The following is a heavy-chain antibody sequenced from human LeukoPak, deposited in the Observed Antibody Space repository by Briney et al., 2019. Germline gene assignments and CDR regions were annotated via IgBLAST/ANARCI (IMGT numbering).Heavy chain of an antibody. CDR3: AREKNYYDSSGYYHLDY. V-gene: IGHV1-69*13. J-gene: IGHJ4*02. CDR2: IIPIFGTA. D-gene: IGHD3-22*01. CDR1: GGTFSSYA. Sequence: SVKVSCKASGGTFSSYAISWVRQAPGQGLEWMGGIIPIFGTANYAQKFQGRVTITADESTSTAYMELSSLRSEDTAVYYCAREKNYYDSSGYYHLDYGGQGTLVTVSS.